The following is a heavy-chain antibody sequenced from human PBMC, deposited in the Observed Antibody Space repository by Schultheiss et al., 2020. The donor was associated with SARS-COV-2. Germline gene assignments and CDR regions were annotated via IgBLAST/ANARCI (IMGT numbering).Heavy chain of an antibody. J-gene: IGHJ6*02. CDR2: IYYSGST. CDR3: ARGLRREYYYYGMDV. Sequence: GSLRLSCTVSGGSISSSSYYWGWIRQPPGKGLEWIGYIYYSGSTNYNPSLKSRVTISVDTSKNQFSLKLSSVTAADTAVYYCARGLRREYYYYGMDVWGQGTTVTVSS. CDR1: GGSISSSSYY. V-gene: IGHV4-61*05. D-gene: IGHD1-26*01.